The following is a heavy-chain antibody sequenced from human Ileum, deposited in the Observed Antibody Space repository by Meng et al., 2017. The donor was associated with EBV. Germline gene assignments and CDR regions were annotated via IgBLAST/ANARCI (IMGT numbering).Heavy chain of an antibody. J-gene: IGHJ4*02. CDR3: ARGNKVSDRGFDY. D-gene: IGHD3-10*01. CDR1: GGSFSGYY. CDR2: INHSGST. V-gene: IGHV4-34*01. Sequence: VQRQQWGAGLLKPSETLSLTCAAYGGSFSGYYWSWIRQPPGKGLEWIGEINHSGSTNYNPSLKSRVTISVDTSKNQFSLKLSSVTAADTAVYYCARGNKVSDRGFDYWGQGTLLTVSS.